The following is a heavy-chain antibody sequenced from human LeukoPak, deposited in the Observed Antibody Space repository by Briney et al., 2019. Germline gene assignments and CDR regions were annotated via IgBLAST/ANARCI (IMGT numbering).Heavy chain of an antibody. CDR1: GGSVRSGNYY. CDR2: MYTSGST. D-gene: IGHD1-20*01. CDR3: AREGGITGVDY. V-gene: IGHV4-61*02. J-gene: IGHJ4*02. Sequence: SQTLSLTCAVSGGSVRSGNYYWSWIRQPAGKRLEWIARMYTSGSTNYNPSLKSRVTISADTSKNQFSLKLSSVTAADTAVYYCAREGGITGVDYWGQGTLVTVSS.